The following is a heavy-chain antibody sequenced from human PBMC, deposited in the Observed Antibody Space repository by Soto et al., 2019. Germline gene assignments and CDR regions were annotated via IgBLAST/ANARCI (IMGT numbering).Heavy chain of an antibody. D-gene: IGHD2-2*01. CDR2: IYPGDSDT. V-gene: IGHV5-51*01. CDR1: GYSFTSYW. Sequence: VESLKISCKGSGYSFTSYWIGWVRQMPGKGLEWMGIIYPGDSDTRYSPSFQGQVTISADKSISTAYLQWSSLKASDTAMYYCARQYCSSTSCYYGYNWFDPWGQGTLVTSPQ. J-gene: IGHJ5*02. CDR3: ARQYCSSTSCYYGYNWFDP.